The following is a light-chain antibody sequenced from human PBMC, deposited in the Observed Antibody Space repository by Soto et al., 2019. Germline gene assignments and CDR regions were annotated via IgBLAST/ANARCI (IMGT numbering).Light chain of an antibody. J-gene: IGKJ1*01. CDR3: QQYGSSPWT. CDR1: QSVSSSY. Sequence: EIVITQSPATLSVSPGERASLSCRASQSVSSSYLAWYQQKPGQAPRLLIYGASSRATGIPDRFSGSGSGTDFTLTISRLEPEDFAVYYCQQYGSSPWTFGRGTKVDI. CDR2: GAS. V-gene: IGKV3-20*01.